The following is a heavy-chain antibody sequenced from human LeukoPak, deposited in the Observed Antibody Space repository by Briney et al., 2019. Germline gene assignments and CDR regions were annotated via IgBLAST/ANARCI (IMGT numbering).Heavy chain of an antibody. D-gene: IGHD2/OR15-2a*01. CDR1: GFTLSSYA. CDR2: ISGSGGST. J-gene: IGHJ4*02. Sequence: PGGSLRLSCAASGFTLSSYAMSWVRQAPRKGLEWVSAISGSGGSTYYADSVKGRFTISRDNSKNTLYLQMNSLRAEDTAVYYCAKDPGSYLRIRRRGQGTLVAVSS. CDR3: AKDPGSYLRIRR. V-gene: IGHV3-23*01.